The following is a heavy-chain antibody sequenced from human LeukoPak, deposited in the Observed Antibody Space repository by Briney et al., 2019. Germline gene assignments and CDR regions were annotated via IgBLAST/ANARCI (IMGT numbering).Heavy chain of an antibody. CDR2: INPNSGGT. CDR1: GYTFTGYY. D-gene: IGHD2-15*01. V-gene: IGHV1-2*02. CDR3: ARDGLVAATVPHYYYYMDV. J-gene: IGHJ6*03. Sequence: ASVKVSCKASGYTFTGYYMHWVRQAPGQGLEWMGWINPNSGGTNYAQKFQGRVTMTRDTSISTAYMELSRLRSDDTAVYYCARDGLVAATVPHYYYYMDVWGKGTTVTVSS.